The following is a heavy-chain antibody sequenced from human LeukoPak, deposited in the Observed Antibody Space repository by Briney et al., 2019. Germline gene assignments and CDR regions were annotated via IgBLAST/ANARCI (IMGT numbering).Heavy chain of an antibody. CDR3: ARGGLGTMVRGWFDP. D-gene: IGHD3-10*01. J-gene: IGHJ5*02. CDR2: ISSSGSTI. Sequence: GGSLRLSCAASGFTFSSSAMSWVRQAPGKGLEWVSYISSSGSTIYYADSVKGRFTISRDNAKNSLYLQMNSLRAEDTAVYYCARGGLGTMVRGWFDPWGQGTLVTVSS. CDR1: GFTFSSSA. V-gene: IGHV3-48*04.